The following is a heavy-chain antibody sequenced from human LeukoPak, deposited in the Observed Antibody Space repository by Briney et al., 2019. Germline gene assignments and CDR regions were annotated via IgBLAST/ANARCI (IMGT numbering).Heavy chain of an antibody. CDR3: ARVGSSGYLDY. CDR2: INRIGST. J-gene: IGHJ4*02. Sequence: SETLSLTCAVYGGSFSGYYWSWIHQPPGKGLEWIGEINHKGLEWIGEINRIGSTNYNPSLKSRVTISGDTSKNWLSLRLSSVTAADTAVYYCARVGSSGYLDYWGQGTLVTVSS. CDR1: GGSFSGYY. V-gene: IGHV4-34*01. D-gene: IGHD3-22*01.